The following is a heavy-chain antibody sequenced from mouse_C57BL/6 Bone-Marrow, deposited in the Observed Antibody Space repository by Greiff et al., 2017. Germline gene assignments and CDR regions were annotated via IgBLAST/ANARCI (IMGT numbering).Heavy chain of an antibody. J-gene: IGHJ2*01. Sequence: EVKLMESGAELVRPGASVKLSCTASGFNIKDDYMHWVKQRPEQGLEWIGWIDPENGDTEYASKFQGKATITADTSSNTAYLQVSSLTSEDTAVYYCTTRAYYYGSSYVYFDFGGQGTTLTVSS. CDR3: TTRAYYYGSSYVYFDF. V-gene: IGHV14-4*01. CDR1: GFNIKDDY. CDR2: IDPENGDT. D-gene: IGHD1-1*01.